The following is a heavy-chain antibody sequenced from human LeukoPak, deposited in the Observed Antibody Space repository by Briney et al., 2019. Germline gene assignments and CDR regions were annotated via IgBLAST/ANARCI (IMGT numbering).Heavy chain of an antibody. CDR3: ARGNSGSSHPLDY. CDR2: IYTT. J-gene: IGHJ4*02. Sequence: SQTLSLTCTVSGGSISSSSYYWSWIRQPAGKGLEWIGRIYTTNYNPSLKRRVTITVDTSKNQFSLKLSSVTAADTAVYYCARGNSGSSHPLDYWGQGTLVTVSS. V-gene: IGHV4-61*02. CDR1: GGSISSSSYY. D-gene: IGHD1-26*01.